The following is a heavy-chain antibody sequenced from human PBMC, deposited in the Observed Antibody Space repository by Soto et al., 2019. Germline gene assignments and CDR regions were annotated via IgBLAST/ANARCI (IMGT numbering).Heavy chain of an antibody. V-gene: IGHV1-69*13. Sequence: SVKVSCKASGGTFSSYAISWVRQAPGQGLEWMGGIIPIFGTANYAQKFQGRVTITADESTSTAYMELSSLRSEDTAVYYCARDGNGTNPGVYGMDVWGQGTTVTVSS. D-gene: IGHD1-7*01. CDR1: GGTFSSYA. CDR2: IIPIFGTA. CDR3: ARDGNGTNPGVYGMDV. J-gene: IGHJ6*02.